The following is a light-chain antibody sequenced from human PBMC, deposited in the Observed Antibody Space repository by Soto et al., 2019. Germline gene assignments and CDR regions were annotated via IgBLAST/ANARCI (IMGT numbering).Light chain of an antibody. V-gene: IGLV2-23*01. CDR1: SSGVENYNL. CDR2: EGS. J-gene: IGLJ2*01. Sequence: QSMLTQPASVSGSPGQSITLSCTRTSSGVENYNLVSWYQHHPGKAPKLMIYEGSQRPSGVSDRFSGSQSGNTASLTISGLQAEDEADYYCSSYAGAVVFGGGTKLTVL. CDR3: SSYAGAVV.